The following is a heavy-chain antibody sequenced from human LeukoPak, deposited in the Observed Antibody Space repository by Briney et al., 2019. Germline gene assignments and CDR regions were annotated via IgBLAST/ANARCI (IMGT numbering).Heavy chain of an antibody. J-gene: IGHJ4*02. D-gene: IGHD5-18*01. Sequence: ASVTVSCTASGYTFTSYGISWVRQAPGQGLEWMGWISAYNGNTNYAQKLQGRVTMTTDTSTSTAYMELRSLRSDDTAVYYCARGSQLWSPFDYWGQGTLVTVSS. CDR3: ARGSQLWSPFDY. V-gene: IGHV1-18*01. CDR2: ISAYNGNT. CDR1: GYTFTSYG.